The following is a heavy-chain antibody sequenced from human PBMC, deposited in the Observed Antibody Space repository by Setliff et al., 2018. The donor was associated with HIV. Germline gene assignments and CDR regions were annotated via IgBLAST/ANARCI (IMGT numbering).Heavy chain of an antibody. CDR1: GYTFTNSD. J-gene: IGHJ4*02. CDR2: MNPNSGNT. V-gene: IGHV1-8*02. CDR3: ATSVATFDSVDY. D-gene: IGHD1-26*01. Sequence: ASVKVSCKASGYTFTNSDINWVRQAPGQGLEWMGWMNPNSGNTGYAQKFQGRVTMTRNTSISTAYMELSSLRSEDTAVYYCATSVATFDSVDYWGQGTLVTVSS.